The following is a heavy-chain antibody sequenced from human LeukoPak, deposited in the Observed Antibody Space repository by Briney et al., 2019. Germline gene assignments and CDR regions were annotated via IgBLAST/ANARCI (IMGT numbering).Heavy chain of an antibody. V-gene: IGHV3-30*18. Sequence: GGSLRLSCAASGFTFSSYGMHWVRQAPGKGLEWVAVISYDGSNKYYADSVKGRFTISRDNSKNTLYLQMNSLRAEDTAVYYRAKVRFLETYYYYGMDVWGQGTTVTVSS. CDR1: GFTFSSYG. CDR3: AKVRFLETYYYYGMDV. D-gene: IGHD1-1*01. J-gene: IGHJ6*02. CDR2: ISYDGSNK.